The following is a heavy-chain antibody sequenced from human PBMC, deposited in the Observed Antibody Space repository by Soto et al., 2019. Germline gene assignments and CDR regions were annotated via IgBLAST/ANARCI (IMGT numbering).Heavy chain of an antibody. CDR2: IFYSGST. CDR1: GVSVTSHY. D-gene: IGHD2-2*02. V-gene: IGHV4-59*02. CDR3: ARDRGSLIPGNTFDP. Sequence: SETLSLTCTDSGVSVTSHYWSWIRQPPGKGLEWIGYIFYSGSTNYNPSLRSRATMSADTSKNQFSLNLRSVTAADTAVYYCARDRGSLIPGNTFDPWGQGTLVTVSS. J-gene: IGHJ5*02.